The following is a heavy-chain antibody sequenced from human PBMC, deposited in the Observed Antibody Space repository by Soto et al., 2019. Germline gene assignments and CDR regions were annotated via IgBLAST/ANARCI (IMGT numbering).Heavy chain of an antibody. CDR1: GGSFSGYY. V-gene: IGHV4-34*01. Sequence: SETLSLTCAVYGGSFSGYYWSWIRQPPGKGLEWIGEINHSGSTYYNPSLKSRVTISVDTSKNQFSLKLSSVTAADTAVYYYGSVQCPRGQGTLVTVSS. J-gene: IGHJ1*01. CDR2: INHSGST. CDR3: GSVQCP. D-gene: IGHD1-1*01.